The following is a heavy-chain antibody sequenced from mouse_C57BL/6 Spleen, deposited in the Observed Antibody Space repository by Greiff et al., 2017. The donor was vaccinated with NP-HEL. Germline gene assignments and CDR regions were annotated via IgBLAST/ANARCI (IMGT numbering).Heavy chain of an antibody. CDR3: TENYDYDGCAY. Sequence: EVKLEESGGGLVQPGGSMKLSCVASGFTFSNYWMNWVRQSPEKGLEWVAQIRLKSDNYATHYAESVKGRFTISRDDSKSSVYLQMNNLRAEDTGIYYCTENYDYDGCAYWGQGTLVTVSA. D-gene: IGHD2-4*01. CDR1: GFTFSNYW. CDR2: IRLKSDNYAT. V-gene: IGHV6-3*01. J-gene: IGHJ3*01.